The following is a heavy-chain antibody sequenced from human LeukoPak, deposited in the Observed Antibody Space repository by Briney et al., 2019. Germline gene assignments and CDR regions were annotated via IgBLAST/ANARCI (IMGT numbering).Heavy chain of an antibody. CDR3: ASSPSSRRDGYPSVIGRGWYFDL. Sequence: WASVKVSCKSSGYTFTGYYMHWVRQAPGQGLEWMGWINPNSGGTNYAQKFQGWVTMTRDTSISTAYMELSRLRSDDTAVYYCASSPSSRRDGYPSVIGRGWYFDLWGRGTLVTVSS. CDR2: INPNSGGT. CDR1: GYTFTGYY. D-gene: IGHD5-24*01. V-gene: IGHV1-2*04. J-gene: IGHJ2*01.